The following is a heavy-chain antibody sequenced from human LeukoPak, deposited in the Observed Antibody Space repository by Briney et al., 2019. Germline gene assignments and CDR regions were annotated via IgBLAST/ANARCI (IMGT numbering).Heavy chain of an antibody. CDR1: GFTFSSYG. V-gene: IGHV3-21*01. Sequence: GGSLRLSCAASGFTFSSYGMNWVRQAPGKGLEWVSSISSSSTYIYYADSVRGRFTISRDNAKNSLYLQMNSLRAEDTAIYYCAIDIVTPDFDYWGQGTLVTVPS. CDR2: ISSSSTYI. J-gene: IGHJ4*02. CDR3: AIDIVTPDFDY. D-gene: IGHD2-15*01.